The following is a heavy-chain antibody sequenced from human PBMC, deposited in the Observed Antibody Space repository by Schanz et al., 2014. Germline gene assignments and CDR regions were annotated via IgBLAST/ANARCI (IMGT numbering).Heavy chain of an antibody. CDR3: ARPRFDYGEVDY. Sequence: EGQLVESGGGLVQPGGSLRLSCAASGFTLSNSDMHWVRQGTGKGLEWVSTIGYLGDTYYPDSVKGRFTVSRDSGQNSLYLQMNSLRAEDTAVYYCARPRFDYGEVDYWGQGTLVNVSS. D-gene: IGHD4-17*01. CDR2: IGYLGDT. V-gene: IGHV3-13*01. J-gene: IGHJ4*02. CDR1: GFTLSNSD.